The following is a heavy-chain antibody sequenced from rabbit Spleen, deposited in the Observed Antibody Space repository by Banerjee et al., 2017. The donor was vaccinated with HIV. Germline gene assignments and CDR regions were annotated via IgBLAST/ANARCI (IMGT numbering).Heavy chain of an antibody. CDR2: IYAGSGDSN. CDR3: ARDTSSSFSSYGMDL. D-gene: IGHD1-1*01. Sequence: QSLEESGGDLVKPGASLTLTCTASGFSFSSSYYVCWVRQAPGKGLEWIACIYAGSGDSNVYASWAKGRFTISKTSSTTVTLQMTSLTAADTATYFCARDTSSSFSSYGMDLWGQGTLVTVS. V-gene: IGHV1S40*01. J-gene: IGHJ6*01. CDR1: GFSFSSSYY.